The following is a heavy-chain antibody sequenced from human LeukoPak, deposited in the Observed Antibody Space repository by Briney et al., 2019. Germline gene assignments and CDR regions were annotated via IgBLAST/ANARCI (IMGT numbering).Heavy chain of an antibody. J-gene: IGHJ4*02. CDR1: GFTFSSYA. D-gene: IGHD3-3*01. CDR2: ISSDGSNK. V-gene: IGHV3-30-3*01. Sequence: PGRSLRLSCAASGFTFSSYAMHWVRQAPGKGLGWVAVISSDGSNKYYADSVKGRFSISRDNSKNTLYLQMNSPRTEDTAVYYCAKVAYVFWSGYSTPYYFDYWGQGTLVTVSS. CDR3: AKVAYVFWSGYSTPYYFDY.